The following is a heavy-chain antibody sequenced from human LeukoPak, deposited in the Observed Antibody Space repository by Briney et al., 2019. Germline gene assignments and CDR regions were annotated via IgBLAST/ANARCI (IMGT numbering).Heavy chain of an antibody. J-gene: IGHJ5*02. CDR3: ARGVPMSVLLWFGGYSWFDP. CDR2: INHSGST. Sequence: TSETLSLTCAVYGGSFSGYYWSWIRQPPGKGLEWIGEINHSGSTNYNPSLKSRVTISVDTSKNQFSLKLSSVTAADTAVYYCARGVPMSVLLWFGGYSWFDPWGQGTLVTVSS. D-gene: IGHD3-10*01. V-gene: IGHV4-34*01. CDR1: GGSFSGYY.